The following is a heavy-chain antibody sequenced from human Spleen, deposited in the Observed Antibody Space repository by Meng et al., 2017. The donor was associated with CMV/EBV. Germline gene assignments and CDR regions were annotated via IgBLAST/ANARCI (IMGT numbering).Heavy chain of an antibody. V-gene: IGHV4-30-4*08. Sequence: SETLSLTCTVSGGSITSGDYYWTWIRQPPGKGLEWIGYIFYSGSAYYNPSLKSRVTISVDTSKNHFFLKLSSVTAADTAVYYCARGQYYYDSSGLVYWGQGTLVTVSS. CDR3: ARGQYYYDSSGLVY. CDR2: IFYSGSA. CDR1: GGSITSGDYY. D-gene: IGHD3-22*01. J-gene: IGHJ4*02.